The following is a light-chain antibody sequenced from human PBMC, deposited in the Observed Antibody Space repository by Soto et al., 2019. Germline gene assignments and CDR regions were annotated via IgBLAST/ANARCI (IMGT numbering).Light chain of an antibody. J-gene: IGLJ1*01. CDR3: SSYAGSNNPYV. V-gene: IGLV2-8*01. CDR1: SSDVGGYNY. CDR2: EVS. Sequence: QSALTQPPSASGSPGQSVTISCTGTSSDVGGYNYVSWYQQHPGKAPKLMIYEVSKRPSGVPDRFSGSKSGNTASLTVSGRQAEDEADYYCSSYAGSNNPYVFGTVTKLTVL.